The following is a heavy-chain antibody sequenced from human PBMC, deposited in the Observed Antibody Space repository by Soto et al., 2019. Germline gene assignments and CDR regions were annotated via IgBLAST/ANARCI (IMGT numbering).Heavy chain of an antibody. Sequence: SETLSLTCTVSGGSISSYYWSWIRQPPGKGLEWIGYIYYSGSTNYNPSLKSRVTISVDTSKNQFSLKLSSVTAADTAVYYCARFPDLAGGELSEWGQGTLVTVSS. J-gene: IGHJ4*02. CDR1: GGSISSYY. CDR3: ARFPDLAGGELSE. CDR2: IYYSGST. V-gene: IGHV4-59*01. D-gene: IGHD3-16*02.